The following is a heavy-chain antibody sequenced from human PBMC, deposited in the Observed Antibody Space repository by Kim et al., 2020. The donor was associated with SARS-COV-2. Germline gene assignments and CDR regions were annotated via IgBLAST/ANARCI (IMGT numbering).Heavy chain of an antibody. Sequence: GGSLRLSCAASGFLFSDHYMSWVRQAPGRGLEWVAYVSSSSTTIQYADSVKGRFTISRANAKNTLYLHMDSLTDGDTGMYYCARAEVDYNLMPRFFDHWGRGTLVSVSS. D-gene: IGHD3-10*01. CDR1: GFLFSDHY. CDR2: VSSSSTTI. V-gene: IGHV3-11*01. CDR3: ARAEVDYNLMPRFFDH. J-gene: IGHJ4*02.